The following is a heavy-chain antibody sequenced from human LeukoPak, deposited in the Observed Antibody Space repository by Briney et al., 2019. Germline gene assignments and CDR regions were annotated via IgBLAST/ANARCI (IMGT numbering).Heavy chain of an antibody. CDR3: ASSTVAGKGDWFDP. D-gene: IGHD6-19*01. Sequence: GGSLRLSCAASGFTFSSYWMSWVRQAPGKGLEWVANIKQDGSEKYYVDSVKGRFTISRDNAKNSLYPQMNSLRAEDTAVYYCASSTVAGKGDWFDPWGQGTLVTVSS. CDR1: GFTFSSYW. CDR2: IKQDGSEK. J-gene: IGHJ5*02. V-gene: IGHV3-7*01.